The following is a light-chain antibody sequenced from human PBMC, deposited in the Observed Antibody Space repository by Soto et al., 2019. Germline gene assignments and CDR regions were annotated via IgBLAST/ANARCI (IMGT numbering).Light chain of an antibody. V-gene: IGKV3-20*01. J-gene: IGKJ1*01. Sequence: ILLTQSPGTLSVSPGESATLSCRASQSVSNNYLAWYQQKPGQAPRLLIYGASNRATGIPDRLSGSGSGTDFTLTISRMEPEDFAVYYCQQYGSSGTFGQGTKVDIK. CDR2: GAS. CDR1: QSVSNNY. CDR3: QQYGSSGT.